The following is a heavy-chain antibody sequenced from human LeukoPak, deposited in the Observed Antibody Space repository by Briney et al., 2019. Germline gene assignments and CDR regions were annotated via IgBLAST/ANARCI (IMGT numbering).Heavy chain of an antibody. Sequence: SETLSLTCDVPGVSINTCCYYWTWIRQPPGKGLEWIGYKYYSGSTRYNSSLRSRLTISLDSSKNQFSLRLTSVTAADTAVYYCARGRSYGFDFDSWGPGTLVIVSS. D-gene: IGHD5-18*01. CDR3: ARGRSYGFDFDS. J-gene: IGHJ4*02. V-gene: IGHV4-61*01. CDR1: GVSINTCCYY. CDR2: KYYSGST.